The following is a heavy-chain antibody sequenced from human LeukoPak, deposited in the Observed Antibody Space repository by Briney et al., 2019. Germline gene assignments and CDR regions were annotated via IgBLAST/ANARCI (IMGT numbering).Heavy chain of an antibody. CDR3: ARSHVANGLVVPAAIPPQAFDY. D-gene: IGHD2-2*01. J-gene: IGHJ4*02. Sequence: GASVKVSCKASGYTVTSYYMHWVRQAPGQGLEWMGIINPSGGSTSYAQKFQGRVTMTRDTSTSTVYMELSSLRSEDTAVYYCARSHVANGLVVPAAIPPQAFDYWGQGTLVTVSS. V-gene: IGHV1-46*01. CDR1: GYTVTSYY. CDR2: INPSGGST.